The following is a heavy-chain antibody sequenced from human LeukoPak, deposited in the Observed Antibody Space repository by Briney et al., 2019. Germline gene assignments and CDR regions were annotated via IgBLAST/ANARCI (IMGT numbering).Heavy chain of an antibody. Sequence: ASVKVSCKASGYTFTSYGISWVRQAPGQGLEWMGWISAYNGNTNYAQKLQGRVTMTTDTSTSTAYTELRSLRSDDTAVYYCARENQRFLEWLGYYYGMDVWGQGTTVTVSS. J-gene: IGHJ6*02. CDR2: ISAYNGNT. D-gene: IGHD3-3*01. CDR1: GYTFTSYG. CDR3: ARENQRFLEWLGYYYGMDV. V-gene: IGHV1-18*01.